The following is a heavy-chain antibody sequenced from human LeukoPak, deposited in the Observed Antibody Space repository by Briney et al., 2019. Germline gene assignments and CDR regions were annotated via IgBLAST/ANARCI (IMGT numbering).Heavy chain of an antibody. Sequence: PSETLSLTCTVSGYSISSSYYWSWIRQPPGKGLEWIAYMYYSGSTNYNPSLKSRVTISVDTSKNQFSLKLSSVTAADTAVYYCARDDGYNFWYFDYWGQGTLVTVSS. CDR1: GYSISSSYY. D-gene: IGHD5-24*01. V-gene: IGHV4-61*01. J-gene: IGHJ4*02. CDR3: ARDDGYNFWYFDY. CDR2: MYYSGST.